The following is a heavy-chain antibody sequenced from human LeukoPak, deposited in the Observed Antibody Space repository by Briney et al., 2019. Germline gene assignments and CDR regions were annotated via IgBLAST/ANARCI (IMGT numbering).Heavy chain of an antibody. CDR1: GYTITGYY. CDR3: ARRRSGGWADY. J-gene: IGHJ4*02. V-gene: IGHV1-2*06. D-gene: IGHD3-16*01. CDR2: INPNSGDT. Sequence: ASVKVSCKASGYTITGYYMHWVRQAPGHGLEWMGRINPNSGDTNSAQKFQGRITMTRDTSTSTVYMELSSLRSEDTAVYYCARRRSGGWADYWGQGTLVTVSS.